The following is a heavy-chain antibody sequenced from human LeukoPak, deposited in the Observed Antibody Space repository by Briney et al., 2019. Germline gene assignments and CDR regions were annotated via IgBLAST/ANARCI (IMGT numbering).Heavy chain of an antibody. D-gene: IGHD6-6*01. V-gene: IGHV3-30*18. CDR2: ISYDGSNK. CDR3: AKRISSVYYYGMDV. CDR1: GFTFSSYG. J-gene: IGHJ6*04. Sequence: GGSLRLSCAASGFTFSSYGMHWVRQAPGKGLEWVAVISYDGSNKYYADSVKGRFTISRGNSKNTLYLQMNSLRAEDTAVYYCAKRISSVYYYGMDVWGKGTTVTVSS.